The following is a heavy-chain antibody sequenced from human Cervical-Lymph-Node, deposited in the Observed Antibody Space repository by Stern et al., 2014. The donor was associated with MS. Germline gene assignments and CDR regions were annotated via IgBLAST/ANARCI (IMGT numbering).Heavy chain of an antibody. Sequence: VQLVESGGGLVKAGGSLRLSCAASGFTFSDYYMSWIRQAPGKGLEWVSYISRGGTSVYYAESVEGRFTISRDNDKNSLFLQMNSLRAEDTAIYYCVRDLCKSRICYPFDYWGQGTPVTVSS. CDR1: GFTFSDYY. D-gene: IGHD2-15*01. CDR2: ISRGGTSV. J-gene: IGHJ4*02. V-gene: IGHV3-11*01. CDR3: VRDLCKSRICYPFDY.